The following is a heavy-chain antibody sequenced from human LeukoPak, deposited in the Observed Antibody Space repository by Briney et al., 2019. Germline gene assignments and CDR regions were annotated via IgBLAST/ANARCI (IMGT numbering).Heavy chain of an antibody. J-gene: IGHJ5*02. Sequence: PSETLSLTCAVSGYSISSGYYWGWIRQPPGKGLEWIGSIYHSGSTYYTPSLKSRVTISVDTSKNQFALKLSSVTPADTAVYYCATAPIVVVPAAILGWFDPWGQGTLVTVSS. CDR3: ATAPIVVVPAAILGWFDP. CDR1: GYSISSGYY. D-gene: IGHD2-2*01. V-gene: IGHV4-38-2*01. CDR2: IYHSGST.